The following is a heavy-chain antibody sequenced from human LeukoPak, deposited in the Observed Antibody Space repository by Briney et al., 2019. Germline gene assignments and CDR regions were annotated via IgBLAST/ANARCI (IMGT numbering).Heavy chain of an antibody. V-gene: IGHV3-53*01. CDR2: IYSGGST. J-gene: IGHJ5*02. D-gene: IGHD3-22*01. CDR1: GFTVSSNY. Sequence: GGSLRLSCAASGFTVSSNYMSWVRQAPGKGLEWVSVIYSGGSTYYADSVKGRFTISRDNSKNTLYLQMNSLRAEDTAVYYCARDHVSGYYHHWGQGTLVTVSS. CDR3: ARDHVSGYYHH.